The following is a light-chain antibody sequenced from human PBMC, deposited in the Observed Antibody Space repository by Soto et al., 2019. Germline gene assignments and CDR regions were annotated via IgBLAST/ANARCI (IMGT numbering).Light chain of an antibody. V-gene: IGKV1-5*01. CDR3: QQFSSYSLT. CDR1: QSIIRW. Sequence: TQSPDTLSASVGDRVTITCRASQSIIRWLAWYQQKPGKAPKLLIYDASTLQSGVPSRFSGSGFGTEFTLTISSLQPDDFATYYCQQFSSYSLTFGGGTRVEIK. CDR2: DAS. J-gene: IGKJ4*01.